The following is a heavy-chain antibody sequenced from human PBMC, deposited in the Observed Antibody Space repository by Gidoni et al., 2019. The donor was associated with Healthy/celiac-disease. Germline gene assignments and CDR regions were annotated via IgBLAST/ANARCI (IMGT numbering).Heavy chain of an antibody. V-gene: IGHV3-30-3*01. Sequence: QVPLVESGGGVVQPGRSLRLSCAASGFTFISYAMHWVRQAPGKGLEWVAVISYDGSNKYYADSVKGRFTISRDNSKNTLYLQMNSLRAEDTAVYYCARMREGTGGAIEYFDYWGQGTLVTVSS. D-gene: IGHD3-16*01. J-gene: IGHJ4*02. CDR2: ISYDGSNK. CDR3: ARMREGTGGAIEYFDY. CDR1: GFTFISYA.